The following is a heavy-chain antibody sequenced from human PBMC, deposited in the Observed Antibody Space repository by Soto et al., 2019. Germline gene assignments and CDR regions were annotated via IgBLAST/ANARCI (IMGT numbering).Heavy chain of an antibody. CDR1: GGSISSYY. D-gene: IGHD3-22*01. CDR3: ARESPNYYDSSGYYSY. CDR2: IYTSGST. J-gene: IGHJ4*02. Sequence: SETLSLTCTVSGGSISSYYWSWIRQPAGKGLEWIGRIYTSGSTNYNPSLKSRVTMSVDTSKNQFSLKLSSVTAAETAVYYCARESPNYYDSSGYYSYWGQGPLVTVSS. V-gene: IGHV4-4*07.